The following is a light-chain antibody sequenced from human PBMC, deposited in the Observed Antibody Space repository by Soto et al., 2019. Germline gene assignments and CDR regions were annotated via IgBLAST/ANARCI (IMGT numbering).Light chain of an antibody. J-gene: IGKJ1*01. CDR3: QQYSSSQRT. V-gene: IGKV3-20*01. CDR2: GVS. CDR1: QSISSSY. Sequence: EIVLTQSPGTLSLSPGERATLSCRASQSISSSYLAWYQQKPGQAPRLLIYGVSSRATGIPDRFSGSGSGTDFPLTISRLEPEEFAVYYCQQYSSSQRTFGQGTKVEIK.